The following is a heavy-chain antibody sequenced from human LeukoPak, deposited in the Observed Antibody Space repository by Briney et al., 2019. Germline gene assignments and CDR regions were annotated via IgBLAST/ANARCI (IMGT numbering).Heavy chain of an antibody. CDR1: GYTFTSYY. CDR3: ARQGSGDAFDI. Sequence: ASVKVSCKASGYTFTSYYMHWVRQAPGQGLEWMGIINPSGGSTSYAQKFQGRVTTTRDTSTSTVYMELSSLRSEDTAVYYCARQGSGDAFDIWGQGTMVTVSS. J-gene: IGHJ3*02. D-gene: IGHD2-15*01. V-gene: IGHV1-46*01. CDR2: INPSGGST.